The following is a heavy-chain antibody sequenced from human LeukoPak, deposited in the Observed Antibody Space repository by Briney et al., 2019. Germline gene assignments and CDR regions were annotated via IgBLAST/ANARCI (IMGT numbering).Heavy chain of an antibody. CDR1: GFTFSSYN. CDR3: AKFVNPRDVDTALDY. CDR2: ISSSSSYM. V-gene: IGHV3-21*01. J-gene: IGHJ4*02. Sequence: GGSLRLSCAASGFTFSSYNMNWVRQAPGKGLEWVSSISSSSSYMYYADSVKGRFIISRDNAKNSLYLQMNSLRAEDTAVYYCAKFVNPRDVDTALDYWGQGTLVTVSS. D-gene: IGHD5-18*01.